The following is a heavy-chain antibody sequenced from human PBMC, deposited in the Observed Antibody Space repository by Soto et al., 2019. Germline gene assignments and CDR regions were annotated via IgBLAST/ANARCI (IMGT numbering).Heavy chain of an antibody. D-gene: IGHD3-3*01. Sequence: PSETLSLTCAVSGGSISTYYWNWIRQSPGKRLEWIGYIYRTGSTHYNPSLNSRVTISLDTSRNKFSLKLNSVTAADTAVYFCARQIGDDPFDIWGQGTMVTVSS. CDR1: GGSISTYY. V-gene: IGHV4-59*01. CDR2: IYRTGST. CDR3: ARQIGDDPFDI. J-gene: IGHJ3*02.